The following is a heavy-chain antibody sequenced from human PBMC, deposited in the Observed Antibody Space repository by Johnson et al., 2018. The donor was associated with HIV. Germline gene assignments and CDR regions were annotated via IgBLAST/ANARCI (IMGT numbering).Heavy chain of an antibody. CDR1: GFTFSDYY. J-gene: IGHJ3*02. V-gene: IGHV3-11*04. CDR3: ARVRGGTGHGAFDI. CDR2: ISSSGSTI. Sequence: QMMLVESGGGVVQPGRSLRLSCAASGFTFSDYYMSWIRQAPGKGLEWVSYISSSGSTIYYADSVKGRFTISRDNSKNTLYLQMNSLRTEDTAVYYCARVRGGTGHGAFDIWGQGTMVTVSS.